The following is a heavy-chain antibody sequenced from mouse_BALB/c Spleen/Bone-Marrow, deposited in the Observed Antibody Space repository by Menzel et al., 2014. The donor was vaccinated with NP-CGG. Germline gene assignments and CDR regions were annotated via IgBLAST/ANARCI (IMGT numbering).Heavy chain of an antibody. CDR3: TLAYFGQGDWFFDVT. Sequence: VQLQQSGTVLARPGASVKMSCKASDYTFTSYRMHWLKQRPGQGLEWIGAIYPGNSDTSYNQKFKGKAELTAVTSTSTAYMDLSSLTNEDSAVYYCTLAYFGQGDWFFDVTGAQGPRSPSPQ. J-gene: IGHJ1*01. CDR1: DYTFTSYR. D-gene: IGHD2-10*01. V-gene: IGHV1-5*01. CDR2: IYPGNSDT.